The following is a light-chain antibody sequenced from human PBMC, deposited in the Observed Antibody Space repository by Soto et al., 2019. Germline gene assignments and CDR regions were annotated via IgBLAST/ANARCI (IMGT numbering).Light chain of an antibody. Sequence: IVLTQSPGTLSFAPGERATLSCRASQSVSSSYLAWYQQKPGQAPRLLIYGASTRATGIPARFSGSGSGTEFTLTISSLQSEDFAVYFCQQYNHWPRTFGQGTKVDI. CDR1: QSVSSSY. CDR3: QQYNHWPRT. V-gene: IGKV3-15*01. J-gene: IGKJ1*01. CDR2: GAS.